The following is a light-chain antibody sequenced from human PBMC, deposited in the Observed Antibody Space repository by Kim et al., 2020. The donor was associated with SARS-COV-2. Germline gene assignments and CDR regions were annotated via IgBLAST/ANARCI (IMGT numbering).Light chain of an antibody. J-gene: IGKJ5*01. Sequence: EIVMTQSPATLSVSPGERATLSCRASQSITSHLAWYQQKPGQAPRLLIYGAFTRATGIPDRFSGRWSGTEFTLTISSLQSEDFAVYYCQQYNNWPLMTFGQGTRLEIK. CDR2: GAF. CDR1: QSITSH. V-gene: IGKV3-15*01. CDR3: QQYNNWPLMT.